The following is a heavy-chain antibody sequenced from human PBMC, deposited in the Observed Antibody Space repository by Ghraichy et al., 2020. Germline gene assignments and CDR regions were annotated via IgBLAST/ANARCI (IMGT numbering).Heavy chain of an antibody. CDR3: ARDLLFIGDEYYYYYGIDV. J-gene: IGHJ6*02. Sequence: GGSLRLSCAASGFTFSDYYMSWIRQAPGKGLEWVSYISSSGSTIYYADSVKGRFTISRDNAKNSLYLQMNSLRAEATAVYYCARDLLFIGDEYYYYYGIDVWGQGTTVTVSS. CDR2: ISSSGSTI. D-gene: IGHD1-26*01. CDR1: GFTFSDYY. V-gene: IGHV3-11*01.